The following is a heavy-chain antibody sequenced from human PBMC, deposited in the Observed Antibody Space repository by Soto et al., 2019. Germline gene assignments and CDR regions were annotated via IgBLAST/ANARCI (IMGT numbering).Heavy chain of an antibody. J-gene: IGHJ6*02. CDR3: ARGVIDFWSGYYRPPMDV. CDR2: INHSGST. D-gene: IGHD3-3*01. V-gene: IGHV4-34*01. Sequence: PSETLSLTCAVYGGSFSGYYWSWIRQPPGKGLEWIGEINHSGSTNYNPSLKSRVTISVGTSENQFSLKLSSVTAADTAVYYCARGVIDFWSGYYRPPMDVWGQGTTVTVSS. CDR1: GGSFSGYY.